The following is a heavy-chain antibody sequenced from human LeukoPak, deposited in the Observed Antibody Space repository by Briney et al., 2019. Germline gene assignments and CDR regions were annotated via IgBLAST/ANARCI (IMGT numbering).Heavy chain of an antibody. CDR2: IGTAGDT. CDR3: ARSRGGSYSGYYGMGV. D-gene: IGHD1-26*01. CDR1: GFTFSSYD. J-gene: IGHJ6*02. Sequence: GGSLRLSCAASGFTFSSYDMHWVRQATGKGLEWVSAIGTAGDTYYPGSVKGRFTISRENAKNSLYLQMNSLRAGDTAVYYCARSRGGSYSGYYGMGVWGQGTTVTVSS. V-gene: IGHV3-13*01.